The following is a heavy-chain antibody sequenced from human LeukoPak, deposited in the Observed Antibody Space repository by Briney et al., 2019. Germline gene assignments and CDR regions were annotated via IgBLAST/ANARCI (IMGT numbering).Heavy chain of an antibody. Sequence: ASVKVPCKASGGTFSSYAISWVRQAPGQGLEWMGRIIPILGIANYAQKFQGRVTITADKSTSTAYMELSSLRSEDTAVYYCARGRQFRGGWKGNWFDPWGQGTLVTVSS. V-gene: IGHV1-69*04. CDR2: IIPILGIA. D-gene: IGHD3-16*01. CDR1: GGTFSSYA. CDR3: ARGRQFRGGWKGNWFDP. J-gene: IGHJ5*02.